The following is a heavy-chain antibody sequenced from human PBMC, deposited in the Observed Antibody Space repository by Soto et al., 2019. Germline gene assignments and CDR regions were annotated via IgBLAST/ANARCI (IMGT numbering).Heavy chain of an antibody. V-gene: IGHV4-4*07. J-gene: IGHJ5*02. CDR2: VYTNGAT. CDR1: GDSFSGYY. CDR3: AREAAETVGDGYWCDP. D-gene: IGHD6-13*01. Sequence: QVQLQESGPGLLRPSDTLSLTCTVSGDSFSGYYCSWIRQPAGKGLEWIGRVYTNGATNYNPSLTRRVTVSVDTSRNQFSLKLRFVTAADTAVYYCAREAAETVGDGYWCDPWGQGAQVTVSS.